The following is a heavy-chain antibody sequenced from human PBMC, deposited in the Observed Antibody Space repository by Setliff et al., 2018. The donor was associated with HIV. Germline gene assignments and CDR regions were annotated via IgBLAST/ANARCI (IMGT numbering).Heavy chain of an antibody. CDR3: ARASPKYYDTSGYYSVAFDI. J-gene: IGHJ3*02. V-gene: IGHV4-61*02. CDR1: GGSISSGSYY. D-gene: IGHD3-22*01. CDR2: IYTSGST. Sequence: SETLSLTCTVSGGSISSGSYYWSWIRQPAGKGLGWIGRIYTSGSTNYNPSLKSRVIISVDTSKDQFSLKLSSVTAADTAVYYCARASPKYYDTSGYYSVAFDIWGQGTMVTVSS.